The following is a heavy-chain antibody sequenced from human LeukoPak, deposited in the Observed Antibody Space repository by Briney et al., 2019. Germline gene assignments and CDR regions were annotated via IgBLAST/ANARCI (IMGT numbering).Heavy chain of an antibody. CDR1: GFTFSSYW. V-gene: IGHV3-7*01. J-gene: IGHJ6*03. Sequence: GGSLRLSCAASGFTFSSYWMSWVRQAPGKGLEWVANIKQDGSEKYYVDSVKGRFTISRDNAKNSLYLQMNSLRAEDTAVYYCARDPSGYDYGGYCSGGSCYPYYMDVWGKGTTVTVSS. CDR2: IKQDGSEK. CDR3: ARDPSGYDYGGYCSGGSCYPYYMDV. D-gene: IGHD2-15*01.